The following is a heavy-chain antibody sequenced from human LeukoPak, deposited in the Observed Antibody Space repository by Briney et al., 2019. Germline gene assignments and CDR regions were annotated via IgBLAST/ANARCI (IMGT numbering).Heavy chain of an antibody. V-gene: IGHV4-39*01. CDR3: ARVLTDLYFDY. J-gene: IGHJ4*02. CDR1: GGSISSSSYY. Sequence: SETLSLTCTVSGGSISSSSYYWGWIRQPPGKGLEWIGSIYYSGSTYYNPSLKSRVTISVDTSKNQFSLKPSSVTAADTAVYYCARVLTDLYFDYWGQGTLVTVSS. CDR2: IYYSGST.